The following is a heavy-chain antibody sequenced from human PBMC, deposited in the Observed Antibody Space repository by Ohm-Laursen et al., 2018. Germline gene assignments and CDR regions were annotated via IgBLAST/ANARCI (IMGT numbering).Heavy chain of an antibody. CDR1: GFPFSAYS. CDR2: ISNVVSVT. CDR3: ARSGGADFGTYADF. J-gene: IGHJ4*02. V-gene: IGHV3-48*04. D-gene: IGHD3/OR15-3a*01. Sequence: SLRLSCAATGFPFSAYSMNWVRQAPGKGLEWISYISNVVSVTWYADSVKGRFTISRDNAKNSVFLHMNRLTVEDTAVYYCARSGGADFGTYADFWGQGTRVIVSS.